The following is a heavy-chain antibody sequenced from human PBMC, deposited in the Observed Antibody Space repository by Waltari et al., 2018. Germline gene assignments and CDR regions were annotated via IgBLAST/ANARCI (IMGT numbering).Heavy chain of an antibody. CDR1: GFNFSSFS. Sequence: EVQLVESGGGLAKPGGSLRLSCAASGFNFSSFSMNWVRQDPGKGMEWVSSISSSISYIYYADSVKGRFTISRDNAKNSLYLQMNSLRAEDTAVYYCARGGGSRDYDYWGQGTLVTVSS. CDR3: ARGGGSRDYDY. CDR2: ISSSISYI. V-gene: IGHV3-21*01. J-gene: IGHJ4*02. D-gene: IGHD1-26*01.